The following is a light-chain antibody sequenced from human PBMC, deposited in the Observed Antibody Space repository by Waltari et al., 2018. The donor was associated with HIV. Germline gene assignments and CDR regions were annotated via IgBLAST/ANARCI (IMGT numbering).Light chain of an antibody. J-gene: IGLJ1*01. V-gene: IGLV2-23*02. CDR2: EVT. CDR1: STDVGTYNL. Sequence: QSALTQPASVSGSPGQSITLSCTGTSTDVGTYNLVSWYQQHPGKAPKLIIYEVTKRPSVVSNLFSGSKAGNTASLTISGLQADDEADYYCCSYAGSNTFFGTGTKVTVL. CDR3: CSYAGSNTF.